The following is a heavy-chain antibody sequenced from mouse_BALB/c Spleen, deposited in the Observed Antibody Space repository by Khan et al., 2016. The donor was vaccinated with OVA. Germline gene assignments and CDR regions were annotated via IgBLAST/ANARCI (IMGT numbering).Heavy chain of an antibody. Sequence: VELVESGPGLVAPSQSLSITCTVSGFSLTSYGVHWVRQPPGKGLEWLGVIWAGGSTNYNSALMSRLSISKDHSKSQVFLKMNRQQTEDTAMYYCARHEDIWGQGTTLTVSS. CDR2: IWAGGST. J-gene: IGHJ2*01. D-gene: IGHD1-3*01. V-gene: IGHV2-9*02. CDR1: GFSLTSYG. CDR3: ARHEDI.